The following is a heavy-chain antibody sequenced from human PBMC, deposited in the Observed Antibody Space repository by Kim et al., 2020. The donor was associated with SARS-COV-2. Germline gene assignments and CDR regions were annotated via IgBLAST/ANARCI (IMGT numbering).Heavy chain of an antibody. CDR1: GFSFSTYA. CDR3: EASDY. J-gene: IGHJ4*02. CDR2: VSDSCLGT. Sequence: GGSLRLSCAASGFSFSTYAMSWARQAPGKGLEWVSTVSDSCLGTHYADSVKGRFTISRDNSKSTLFLQMNHLRVEDTAIYYCEASDYWGQGSLVTVSS. V-gene: IGHV3-23*01.